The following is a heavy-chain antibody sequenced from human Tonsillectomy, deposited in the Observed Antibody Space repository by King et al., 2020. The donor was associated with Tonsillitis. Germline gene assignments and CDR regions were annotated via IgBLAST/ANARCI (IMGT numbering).Heavy chain of an antibody. V-gene: IGHV3-23*04. D-gene: IGHD5-12*01. CDR3: AKPLLSSDINYYFDL. Sequence: VQLVESGGGLVQPGGSLRLSCAASGFTFSTYAMIWVRQAPGKGLEWVSGISRSDGTTNFADSVRGRFTISRDNPKNTLYLQMNSLRAEDTAVYYCAKPLLSSDINYYFDLWGRGTLVTVSS. CDR2: ISRSDGTT. CDR1: GFTFSTYA. J-gene: IGHJ2*01.